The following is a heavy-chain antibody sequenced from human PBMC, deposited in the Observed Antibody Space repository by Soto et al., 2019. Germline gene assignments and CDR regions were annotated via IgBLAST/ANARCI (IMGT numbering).Heavy chain of an antibody. CDR2: IWYDGSNK. CDR1: GFTFSSYG. J-gene: IGHJ6*02. D-gene: IGHD4-4*01. CDR3: ARDKAVRYYYYGMDV. Sequence: XVSLRLSCAASGFTFSSYGMHWVRQAPGKGLEWVAVIWYDGSNKYYADSVKGRFTISRDNSKNTLYLQMNSLRAEDTAVYYCARDKAVRYYYYGMDVWGQGTTVTVSS. V-gene: IGHV3-33*01.